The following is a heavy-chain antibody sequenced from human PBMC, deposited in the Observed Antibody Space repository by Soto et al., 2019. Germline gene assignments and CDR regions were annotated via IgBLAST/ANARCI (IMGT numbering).Heavy chain of an antibody. CDR1: GFTFTSSA. J-gene: IGHJ6*02. CDR3: AAGGWDYYYYGMDV. D-gene: IGHD1-26*01. Sequence: SVKVSCKASGFTFTSSAVQWVRQARGQRLEWIGWIVVGSGNTNYAQKFQERVTITRDMSTSTAYMELSSLRSEDTAVYYCAAGGWDYYYYGMDVWGQGTTVTVS. CDR2: IVVGSGNT. V-gene: IGHV1-58*01.